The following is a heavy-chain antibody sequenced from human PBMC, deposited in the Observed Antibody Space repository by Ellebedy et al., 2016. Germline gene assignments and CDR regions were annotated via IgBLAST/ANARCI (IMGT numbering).Heavy chain of an antibody. V-gene: IGHV3-7*04. CDR2: IKQDGSEK. Sequence: GGSLRLSXGTSGFTFTTYWMTWVRQTPGKGLEWVASIKQDGSEKYYVDSVKGRFTISRDNAKNSLYPQMNSLRAEDTAVYYCARAATYAFDLWGQGTMVTVSS. D-gene: IGHD5-24*01. J-gene: IGHJ3*01. CDR3: ARAATYAFDL. CDR1: GFTFTTYW.